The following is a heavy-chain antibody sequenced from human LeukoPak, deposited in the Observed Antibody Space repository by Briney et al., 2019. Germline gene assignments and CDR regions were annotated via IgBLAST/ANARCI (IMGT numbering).Heavy chain of an antibody. CDR1: GGSFSGYY. J-gene: IGHJ6*03. Sequence: SETLSLPCAVYGGSFSGYYWGWIRQPPGKGLEWIGEINHSGSTNYNPSLKSRVTMSVDTSKNQFSLKLSSVTAADTAVYYCARGPGGVVVPAAMVYYYYMDVWGKGTTVTVSS. CDR3: ARGPGGVVVPAAMVYYYYMDV. D-gene: IGHD2-2*01. V-gene: IGHV4-34*01. CDR2: INHSGST.